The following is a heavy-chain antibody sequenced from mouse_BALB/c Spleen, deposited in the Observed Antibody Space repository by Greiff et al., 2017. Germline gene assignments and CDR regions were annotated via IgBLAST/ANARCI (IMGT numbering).Heavy chain of an antibody. CDR1: GFTFSNYW. CDR3: TRIHYYGSWYFDV. V-gene: IGHV6-6*02. J-gene: IGHJ1*01. CDR2: IRLKSNNYAT. D-gene: IGHD1-2*01. Sequence: EVKLEESGGGLVQPGGSMKLSCVASGFTFSNYWMNWVRQSPEKGLEWVAEIRLKSNNYATHYAESVKGRFTISRDDSKSSVYLQMNNLRAEDTGIYYCTRIHYYGSWYFDVWGAGTTVTVSS.